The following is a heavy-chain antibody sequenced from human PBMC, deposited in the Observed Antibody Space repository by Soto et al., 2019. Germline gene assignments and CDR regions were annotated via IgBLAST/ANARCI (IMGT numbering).Heavy chain of an antibody. Sequence: EVRLLDSGAGLVQPGGSLRLSCAASGFTFSSYAMSWVRQAPGKGLEWVSAISASGGSTYYADSVKGRFTVSRDNSKNTLYLQMNTLRADDTAVYYCAREGGPATAIPGYWGQGTLVTVSS. V-gene: IGHV3-23*01. CDR2: ISASGGST. D-gene: IGHD2-21*02. J-gene: IGHJ4*02. CDR1: GFTFSSYA. CDR3: AREGGPATAIPGY.